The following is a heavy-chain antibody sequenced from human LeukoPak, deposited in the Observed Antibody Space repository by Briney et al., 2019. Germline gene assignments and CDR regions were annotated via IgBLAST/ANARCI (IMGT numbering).Heavy chain of an antibody. V-gene: IGHV4-59*08. CDR2: IYHSGST. D-gene: IGHD6-13*01. CDR3: ARHSSSWAWFDP. Sequence: SETLSLTCTVSGGSISSYYWGWIRQPPGKGLEWIGYIYHSGSTNNNPSLKSRVTISVDTPKNQFSLKLSSVTAADTAVYYCARHSSSWAWFDPWGQGTLVTVSS. CDR1: GGSISSYY. J-gene: IGHJ5*02.